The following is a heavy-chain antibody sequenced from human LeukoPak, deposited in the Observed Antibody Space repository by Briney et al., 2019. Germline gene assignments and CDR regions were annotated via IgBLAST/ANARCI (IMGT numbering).Heavy chain of an antibody. D-gene: IGHD4-23*01. CDR2: IYYSGST. CDR1: GGSISSGDYY. Sequence: SETLSLTCTVSGGSISSGDYYWSWIRQPPGKGLEWIGYIYYSGSTYYNPSLKSRVTISVDTSKNQFSLKLSSVTAADTAVYYCARAPTVDYYFDYWGQGTLVTVSS. CDR3: ARAPTVDYYFDY. V-gene: IGHV4-30-4*02. J-gene: IGHJ4*02.